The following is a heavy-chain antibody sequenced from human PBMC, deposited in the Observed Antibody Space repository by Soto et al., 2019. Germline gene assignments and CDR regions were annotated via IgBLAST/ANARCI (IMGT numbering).Heavy chain of an antibody. CDR2: INHSGST. J-gene: IGHJ4*02. V-gene: IGHV4-34*01. Sequence: QVQLQQWGAGLLKPSETLSLTCAVYGGSFSGYYWSWIRQPPGKGLEWIGEINHSGSTNYNPSLKSRVTISVDTSKNQFSLKLSSVTAADTAVYYCARSPRITILGVVPRPFDYWGQGTLVTVSS. CDR3: ARSPRITILGVVPRPFDY. CDR1: GGSFSGYY. D-gene: IGHD3-3*01.